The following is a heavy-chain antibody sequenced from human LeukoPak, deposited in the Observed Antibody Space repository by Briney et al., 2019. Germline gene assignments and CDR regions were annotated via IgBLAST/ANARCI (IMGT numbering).Heavy chain of an antibody. CDR1: GYTFTSYG. Sequence: ASVKVSCKASGYTFTSYGISWVRQAPGQGLEWMGGIIPIFGTANYAQKFQGRVTITADESTSTAYMELSSLRSEDTAVYYCARVPYYYDSSGYWNYFDYWGQGTLVTVSS. CDR2: IIPIFGTA. D-gene: IGHD3-22*01. CDR3: ARVPYYYDSSGYWNYFDY. V-gene: IGHV1-69*13. J-gene: IGHJ4*02.